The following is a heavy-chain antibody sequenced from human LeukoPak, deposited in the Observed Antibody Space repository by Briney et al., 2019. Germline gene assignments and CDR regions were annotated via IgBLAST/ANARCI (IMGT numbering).Heavy chain of an antibody. CDR1: GYTFTSYY. D-gene: IGHD6-13*01. V-gene: IGHV1-46*01. CDR3: ARDSTPLAAAGIVYVAFDI. J-gene: IGHJ3*02. CDR2: INPSGGST. Sequence: ASVKVSCKASGYTFTSYYMHWVRQAPGQGLEWMGIINPSGGSTSYAQKFQGRVTMTRDTSTSTVYMELSSLRSEDTAVHYCARDSTPLAAAGIVYVAFDIWGQGTMVTVSS.